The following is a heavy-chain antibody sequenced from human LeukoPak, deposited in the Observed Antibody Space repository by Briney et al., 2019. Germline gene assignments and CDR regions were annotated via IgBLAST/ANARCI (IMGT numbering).Heavy chain of an antibody. D-gene: IGHD7-27*01. CDR1: GFTFSSYW. Sequence: PGGSLRLSCAASGFTFSSYWMHWVRQAPGKGLVWVSRINSDGSSTSYADSVKGRFTISRDNAKNTLYLQMNSLRAEDTAVYYCARGELGTAYDAFDIWGQGTMVTVSS. CDR2: INSDGSST. V-gene: IGHV3-74*01. J-gene: IGHJ3*02. CDR3: ARGELGTAYDAFDI.